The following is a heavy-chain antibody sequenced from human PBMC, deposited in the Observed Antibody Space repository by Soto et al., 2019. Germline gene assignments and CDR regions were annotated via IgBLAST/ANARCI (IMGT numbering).Heavy chain of an antibody. D-gene: IGHD2-8*01. CDR1: GYTFINYW. CDR3: ARQMAVVPGPPIDY. J-gene: IGHJ4*02. V-gene: IGHV5-51*01. CDR2: VAPGDSDT. Sequence: EVQLVQSGAEVKEPGESLQISCKTSGYTFINYWIGWVRQMPGKGLEWMATVAPGDSDTRYSPSFQGQVTISADRSTSTIYLHWNSLKASDTAMYFCARQMAVVPGPPIDYWGQGTLVTVSS.